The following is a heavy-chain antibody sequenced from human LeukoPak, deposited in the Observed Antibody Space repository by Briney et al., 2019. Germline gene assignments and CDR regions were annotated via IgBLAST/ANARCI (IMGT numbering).Heavy chain of an antibody. Sequence: SVKVSCKASGGTFSSYAISWVRQAPGQGLEWMGGIIPIFGTANYAQKFQGRVTITTDESTSTAYMELSSLRSEDTAVYYCARGGAGDYFYDYWGQGTLVTVSS. V-gene: IGHV1-69*05. D-gene: IGHD4-17*01. J-gene: IGHJ4*02. CDR1: GGTFSSYA. CDR2: IIPIFGTA. CDR3: ARGGAGDYFYDY.